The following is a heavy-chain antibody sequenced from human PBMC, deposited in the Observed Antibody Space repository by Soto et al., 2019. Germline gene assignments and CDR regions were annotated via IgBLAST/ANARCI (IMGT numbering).Heavy chain of an antibody. CDR3: ARGTHTYNWFDP. Sequence: ASVKVSCKASGCTFSSYAISWVRQAPGQGLEWMGGIIPIFGTANYAQKFQGRVTITADESTSTAYMELSSLRSEDTAVYYCARGTHTYNWFDPWGQGTLVTVSS. CDR2: IIPIFGTA. V-gene: IGHV1-69*13. CDR1: GCTFSSYA. J-gene: IGHJ5*02.